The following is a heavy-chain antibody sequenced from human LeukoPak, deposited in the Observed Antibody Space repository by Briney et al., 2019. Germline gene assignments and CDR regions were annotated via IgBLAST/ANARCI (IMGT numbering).Heavy chain of an antibody. V-gene: IGHV4-39*01. CDR3: ARPTDYGDNEGLDAFDI. D-gene: IGHD4-17*01. CDR2: IYYGGST. J-gene: IGHJ3*02. Sequence: SETLSLTCTVSGGSISSSSYYWGWIRQPPGKGLEWIGSIYYGGSTYYNPSLKSRVTISVDTSKNQFSLKLSSVTAADTAVYYCARPTDYGDNEGLDAFDIWGQGTMVTVSS. CDR1: GGSISSSSYY.